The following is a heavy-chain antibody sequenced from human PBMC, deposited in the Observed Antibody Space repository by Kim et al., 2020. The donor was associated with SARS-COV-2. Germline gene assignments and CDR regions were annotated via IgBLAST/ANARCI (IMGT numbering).Heavy chain of an antibody. CDR2: ISSSGSYM. J-gene: IGHJ3*01. Sequence: GGSLRLSCTASGFILSTYSMNWVHHAPGKGLEWVSFISSSGSYMYYADSVKGRFTITRDNGKNSLFLQMNSLRDEDTAVYYCARDNVFSDAFTGNSYAFDLWGQVTRVSISS. CDR1: GFILSTYS. CDR3: ARDNVFSDAFTGNSYAFDL. V-gene: IGHV3-21*01. D-gene: IGHD3-9*01.